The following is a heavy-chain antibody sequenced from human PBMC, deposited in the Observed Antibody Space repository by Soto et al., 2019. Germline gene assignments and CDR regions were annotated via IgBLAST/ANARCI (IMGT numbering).Heavy chain of an antibody. CDR2: IWKDGNNE. D-gene: IGHD4-17*01. CDR1: GFSFRTYA. CDR3: VRDLTVTTLQAFEV. V-gene: IGHV3-33*01. J-gene: IGHJ3*01. Sequence: QVRLVESGGGVVQPGGSLRLSCVASGFSFRTYALHWVRQTPGKGLEWVAYIWKDGNNERYAASVEGRFAISRDVSRNTLYLQMNSLTAEDTALYHCVRDLTVTTLQAFEVWGQGAMVTVSS.